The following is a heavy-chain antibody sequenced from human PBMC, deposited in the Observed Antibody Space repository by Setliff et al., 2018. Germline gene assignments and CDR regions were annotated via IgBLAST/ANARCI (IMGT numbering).Heavy chain of an antibody. Sequence: AASVKVSCKASGYTFTTYAIGWMRQAPGQGPEWMGWINTNTGNPSYAQDFTGRFVFSLDTSVSTAYLQISSLKAEDTAVYYCARASRFGTIVYKGYYYMDVWGKGTTVTVSS. CDR2: INTNTGNP. CDR1: GYTFTTYA. CDR3: ARASRFGTIVYKGYYYMDV. V-gene: IGHV7-4-1*02. D-gene: IGHD3-10*01. J-gene: IGHJ6*03.